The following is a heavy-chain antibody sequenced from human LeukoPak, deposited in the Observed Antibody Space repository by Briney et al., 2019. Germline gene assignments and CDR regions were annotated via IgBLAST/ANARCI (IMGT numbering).Heavy chain of an antibody. Sequence: PGGSLRLSCAASGFTFSSYAMSGVRQAPGKGLEWVSAISGSGGSKYYADSVKGRFTFSRDNSKNTLYLQMNSLRAEDTAVYYCAKSASRITIFGVLNPWGQGTLVTVSS. CDR1: GFTFSSYA. D-gene: IGHD3-3*01. CDR3: AKSASRITIFGVLNP. V-gene: IGHV3-23*01. J-gene: IGHJ5*02. CDR2: ISGSGGSK.